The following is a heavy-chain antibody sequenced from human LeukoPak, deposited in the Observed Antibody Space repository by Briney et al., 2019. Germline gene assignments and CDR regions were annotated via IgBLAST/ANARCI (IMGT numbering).Heavy chain of an antibody. D-gene: IGHD3-10*01. CDR1: GGAISSDY. CDR2: VHSSGYT. V-gene: IGHV4-59*01. CDR3: AGYGSGSYHKAFDY. J-gene: IGHJ4*02. Sequence: SETLSLTCSVSGGAISSDYWAWIRQPPGKGLEWIAYVHSSGYTSYNPSLKSRVTISIDTSKNQFSLKLNSVTAADTAVYYCAGYGSGSYHKAFDYWGQGTPVTVSS.